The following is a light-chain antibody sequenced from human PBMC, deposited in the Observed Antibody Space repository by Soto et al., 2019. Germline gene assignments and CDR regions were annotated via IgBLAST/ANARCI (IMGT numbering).Light chain of an antibody. Sequence: EIVLTQSPATLSLSPGERATLSCRASQSVSSYLVWYQQKPGQAPRLLIYDAPNRATGIPARFSGSGSGTDFTLTISSLEPEDFAVYYCQQRSNWLSLTFGGGTKVEIK. V-gene: IGKV3-11*01. J-gene: IGKJ4*01. CDR3: QQRSNWLSLT. CDR2: DAP. CDR1: QSVSSY.